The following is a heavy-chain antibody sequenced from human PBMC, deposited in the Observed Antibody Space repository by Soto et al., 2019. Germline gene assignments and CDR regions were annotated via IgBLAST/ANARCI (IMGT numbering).Heavy chain of an antibody. CDR3: ARRNYDILTGYYLLDY. V-gene: IGHV4-59*01. J-gene: IGHJ4*02. CDR1: GGSISSYY. Sequence: PSETLSLTCXVSGGSISSYYWSWIRQPPGKGLEWIGYIYYSGSTNYNPSLKSRVTISVDTSKNQFSLKLSSVTAADTAVYYCARRNYDILTGYYLLDYWGQGTLVTVSS. D-gene: IGHD3-9*01. CDR2: IYYSGST.